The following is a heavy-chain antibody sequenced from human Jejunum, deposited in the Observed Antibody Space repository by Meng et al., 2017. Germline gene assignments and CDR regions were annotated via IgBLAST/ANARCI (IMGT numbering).Heavy chain of an antibody. V-gene: IGHV3-23*01. CDR1: GFTFNNFA. J-gene: IGHJ4*02. CDR3: AKGGRAVSGAFDY. CDR2: ISSSGAYA. Sequence: GGSLRLSCAASGFTFNNFAMSWVRQAPGKGLEWVSIISSSGAYADYADSVRGRFIISRDKSENTVYLQMNSLRAEDTAIYYCAKGGRAVSGAFDYWGQGTLVTVSS. D-gene: IGHD6-19*01.